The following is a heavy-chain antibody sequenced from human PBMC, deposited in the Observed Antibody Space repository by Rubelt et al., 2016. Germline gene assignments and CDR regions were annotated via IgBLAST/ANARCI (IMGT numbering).Heavy chain of an antibody. CDR2: IYYSGST. CDR1: GGSISSGGYY. V-gene: IGHV4-31*03. Sequence: QVQLQESGPGLVKPSQTLSLTCSVSGGSISSGGYYWSWIRQHPGKGLEWIGYIYYSGSTYYNPSLKSRITISVDTSKNQFDRTLGVWMAGETACYDGRRERGGGSSAFDYWGQGTLVTVSS. J-gene: IGHJ4*02. D-gene: IGHD3-16*01. CDR3: RRERGGGSSAFDY.